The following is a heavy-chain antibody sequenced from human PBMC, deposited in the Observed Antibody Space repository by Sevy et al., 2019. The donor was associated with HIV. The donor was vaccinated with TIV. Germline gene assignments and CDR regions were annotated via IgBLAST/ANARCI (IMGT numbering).Heavy chain of an antibody. CDR3: AGENAWGRGYS. CDR1: GGSITSLY. V-gene: IGHV4-59*08. Sequence: SETLSLTCTVSGGSITSLYWNWIRQPPGEGLEWIANIYYNGHINYSPSLKSRVTLSLDTSKNQFSLRLSSVTAADTAMYYCAGENAWGRGYSWGQGTLVTVSS. D-gene: IGHD1-26*01. J-gene: IGHJ4*02. CDR2: IYYNGHI.